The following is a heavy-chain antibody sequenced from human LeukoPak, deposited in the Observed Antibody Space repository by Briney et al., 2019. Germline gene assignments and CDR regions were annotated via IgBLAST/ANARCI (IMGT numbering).Heavy chain of an antibody. Sequence: GGSLRLSCAASGFTFSSYWMHWVRQAPGKGLVWVSRINSDGSSTSYADSVKGRFTISRDNAKNTLYLQMNSLRAEDTAVYYCAGAMYGSGSYYGFDYCGQGTLVTVSS. V-gene: IGHV3-74*01. D-gene: IGHD3-10*01. J-gene: IGHJ4*02. CDR1: GFTFSSYW. CDR2: INSDGSST. CDR3: AGAMYGSGSYYGFDY.